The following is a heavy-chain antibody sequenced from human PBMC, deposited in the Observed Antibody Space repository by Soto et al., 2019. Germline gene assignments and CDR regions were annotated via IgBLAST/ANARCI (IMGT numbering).Heavy chain of an antibody. Sequence: ASVKVSCKASGYTFTSYGISWVRQAPGQGLEWMGWISAYNGNTNYAQKLQGRVTMNTDTSTSTVYMELRSLRSGDTAVYYCARDGAIWVGELVVLDGMDVWGQGTTVTVSS. CDR3: ARDGAIWVGELVVLDGMDV. CDR1: GYTFTSYG. D-gene: IGHD3-10*01. CDR2: ISAYNGNT. V-gene: IGHV1-18*01. J-gene: IGHJ6*02.